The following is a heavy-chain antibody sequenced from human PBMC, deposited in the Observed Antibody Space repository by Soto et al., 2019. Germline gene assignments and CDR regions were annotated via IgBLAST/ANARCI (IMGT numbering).Heavy chain of an antibody. CDR2: ISHTGTT. Sequence: SETLSLTCLVSGFPISSPYSWGWVRQPPGKGLEWIGSISHTGTTSYSPSLTSRVSISVDTSKNQVSLKLTSVTAADTAVYFCARVTMVIRDSDHFGVDVWGHGTTVTVSS. V-gene: IGHV4-38-2*02. CDR1: GFPISSPYS. D-gene: IGHD4-17*01. J-gene: IGHJ6*02. CDR3: ARVTMVIRDSDHFGVDV.